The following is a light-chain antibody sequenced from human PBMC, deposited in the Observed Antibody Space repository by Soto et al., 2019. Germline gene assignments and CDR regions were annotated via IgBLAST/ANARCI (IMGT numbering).Light chain of an antibody. CDR1: SSNIGAGYE. J-gene: IGLJ1*01. CDR2: ETN. Sequence: QSVLTQPPSVSEAPGQRVTISCTWRSSNIGAGYEAHWYQQVPGTAPKLLIYETNTRPLRVPDRFSGSKSGTSASLAITGLQAEDDAEYYCQSYDSSQSGYVFGTGTKRTVL. CDR3: QSYDSSQSGYV. V-gene: IGLV1-40*01.